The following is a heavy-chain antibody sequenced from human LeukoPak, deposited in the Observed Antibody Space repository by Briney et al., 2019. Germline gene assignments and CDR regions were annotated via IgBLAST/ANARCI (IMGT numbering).Heavy chain of an antibody. CDR1: GYSFTSYW. Sequence: GESLKISCKGSGYSFTSYWIGWGRQMPGKGLEGMGIIYPGDSDTRYSPSFQGQVTISADKSISTAYLQWSSLKASDTAMYYCASLPIAYCGGDCYPYFDYWGQGTLVTVSS. V-gene: IGHV5-51*01. CDR2: IYPGDSDT. CDR3: ASLPIAYCGGDCYPYFDY. D-gene: IGHD2-21*02. J-gene: IGHJ4*02.